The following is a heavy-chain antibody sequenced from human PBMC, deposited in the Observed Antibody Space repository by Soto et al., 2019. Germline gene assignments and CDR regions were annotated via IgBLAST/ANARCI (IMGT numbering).Heavy chain of an antibody. J-gene: IGHJ4*02. Sequence: GGSLRLSCAASGFTFSSYGMHWVRQAPGKGLEWVAVIWYDGSNKYYADSVKGRFTISRDNSKNTLDLQMNSLRAEDTAVYYCARNSIADSIAAADFDYWGQGTLVTVSS. D-gene: IGHD6-13*01. CDR3: ARNSIADSIAAADFDY. CDR1: GFTFSSYG. V-gene: IGHV3-33*01. CDR2: IWYDGSNK.